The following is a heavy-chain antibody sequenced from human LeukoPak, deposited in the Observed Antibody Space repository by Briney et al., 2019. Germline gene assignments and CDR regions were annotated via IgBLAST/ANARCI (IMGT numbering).Heavy chain of an antibody. CDR3: ARDSVLMVYATPNDAFDI. Sequence: SVTVSCKASGGTFSSYAISWVRQAPGQGLEWMGRIIPIFGTANYAQKFQGRVTITTNESTSTAYMELSRLRSENTAVYYCARDSVLMVYATPNDAFDIWGQGTMVTVSS. J-gene: IGHJ3*02. D-gene: IGHD2-8*01. V-gene: IGHV1-69*05. CDR2: IIPIFGTA. CDR1: GGTFSSYA.